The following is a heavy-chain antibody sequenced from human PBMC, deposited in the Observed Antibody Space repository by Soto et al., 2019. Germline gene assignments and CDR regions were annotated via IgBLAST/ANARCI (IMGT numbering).Heavy chain of an antibody. CDR1: GYTFTGYA. CDR3: ARAVAVAADFDY. J-gene: IGHJ4*02. CDR2: INAGNGNT. Sequence: QVQLVQSGAEEKKPGASVKVSCKASGYTFTGYAMHWVRQAPGQRLEWMGWINAGNGNTKYSQKFQGRITITRDTPASTAYKELSSLRSEDTAVYYCARAVAVAADFDYWGQGTLVTVSS. V-gene: IGHV1-3*05. D-gene: IGHD6-19*01.